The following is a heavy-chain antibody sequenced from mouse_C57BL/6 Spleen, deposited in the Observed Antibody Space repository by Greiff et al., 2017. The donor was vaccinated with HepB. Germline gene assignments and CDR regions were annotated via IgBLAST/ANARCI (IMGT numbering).Heavy chain of an antibody. V-gene: IGHV1-69*01. CDR3: ARTIYDGYYWYFGV. D-gene: IGHD2-3*01. Sequence: QVQLQQPGAELVMPGASVKLSCKASGYTFTSYWMHWVKQRPGQGLEWIGEIDPSDSYTNYNQKFKGKSTLTVDKASSTAYMQLSSLTSEDSAVYYCARTIYDGYYWYFGVWGTGTTVTVSS. CDR2: IDPSDSYT. CDR1: GYTFTSYW. J-gene: IGHJ1*03.